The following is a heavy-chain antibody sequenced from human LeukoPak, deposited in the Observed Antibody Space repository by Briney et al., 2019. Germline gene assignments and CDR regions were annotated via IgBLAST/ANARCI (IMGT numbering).Heavy chain of an antibody. CDR2: IYYSGST. D-gene: IGHD1-26*01. J-gene: IGHJ4*02. Sequence: SETLSLTCTVSGGSISSSSYYWGWIRQPPGKGLEWIGSIYYSGSTYYNPSLKSRVTISVDTSKNQFSLKLSSVTAADTAVYYCARDQTGSLFDYWGQGTLVTVSS. CDR1: GGSISSSSYY. CDR3: ARDQTGSLFDY. V-gene: IGHV4-39*07.